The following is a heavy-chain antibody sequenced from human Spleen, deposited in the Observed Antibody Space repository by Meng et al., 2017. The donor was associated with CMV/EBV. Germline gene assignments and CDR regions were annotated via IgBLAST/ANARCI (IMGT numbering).Heavy chain of an antibody. CDR2: IIPIFGTA. CDR3: ARRLELYYFDY. J-gene: IGHJ4*02. D-gene: IGHD1-7*01. V-gene: IGHV1-69*12. CDR1: GGTFSSYA. Sequence: QVRLGQSGAGVKKPGSSGKVPCKASGGTFSSYAISWVRQAPGQGLEWMGGIIPIFGTANYAQKFQGRVTITADESTSTAYMELSSLRSEDTAVYYCARRLELYYFDYWGQGTLVTVSS.